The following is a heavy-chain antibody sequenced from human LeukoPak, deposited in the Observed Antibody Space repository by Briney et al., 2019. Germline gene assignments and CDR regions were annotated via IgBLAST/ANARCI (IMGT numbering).Heavy chain of an antibody. CDR1: GYTFTGYY. CDR3: ATQSTTVTTIGYYYYYGMDV. Sequence: ASVKVSCKASGYTFTGYYMHWVRQAPGQGLEWMGWINPNSGGTNYAQKFQGWVTMTRDTSISTAYMELSRLRSDDTAVYYCATQSTTVTTIGYYYYYGMDVWGQGTTVTVSS. J-gene: IGHJ6*02. D-gene: IGHD4-17*01. CDR2: INPNSGGT. V-gene: IGHV1-2*04.